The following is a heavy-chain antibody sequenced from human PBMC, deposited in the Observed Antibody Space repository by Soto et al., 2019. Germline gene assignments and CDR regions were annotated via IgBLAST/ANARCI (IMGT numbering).Heavy chain of an antibody. Sequence: ASVKVSCKASGGTFSSYAISWVRQAPGQGLEWMGGIIPIFGTANYAQKFQGRVTITADESTSTAYMELSSLRSEDTAWSYCARSGGDSSGYYTLYRVYYYYGMDVWGQGTTVTVSS. CDR1: GGTFSSYA. V-gene: IGHV1-69*13. CDR2: IIPIFGTA. CDR3: ARSGGDSSGYYTLYRVYYYYGMDV. D-gene: IGHD3-22*01. J-gene: IGHJ6*02.